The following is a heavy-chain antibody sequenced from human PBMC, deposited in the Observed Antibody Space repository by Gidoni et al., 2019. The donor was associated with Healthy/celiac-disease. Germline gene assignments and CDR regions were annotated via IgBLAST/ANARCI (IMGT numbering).Heavy chain of an antibody. J-gene: IGHJ4*02. CDR1: GFTFSSYG. V-gene: IGHV3-33*01. CDR3: ARDPVTTRPYYFDY. CDR2: IWYDGSNK. Sequence: QVQLVESGGGVVQPGRSLRLSCAASGFTFSSYGMHWVRQAPGKGLEWVAVIWYDGSNKYYADSVKGRFTISRDNSKNTLYLQMNSLRAEDTAVYYCARDPVTTRPYYFDYWGQGTLVTVSS. D-gene: IGHD4-17*01.